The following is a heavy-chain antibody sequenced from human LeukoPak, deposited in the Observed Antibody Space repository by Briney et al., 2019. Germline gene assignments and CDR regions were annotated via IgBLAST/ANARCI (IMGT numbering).Heavy chain of an antibody. CDR2: IIPVFGTT. CDR1: GGTFISYA. CDR3: ARCSPGDSSNFYAVLQY. J-gene: IGHJ4*02. D-gene: IGHD3-22*01. V-gene: IGHV1-69*06. Sequence: SVKVSCKASGGTFISYAVSWVRLTPGQGLEWLGGIIPVFGTTTYAQKFQAKVTMTADKSTNTAYLEISSLTSDDTAVYYCARCSPGDSSNFYAVLQYWGQGTQVTVST.